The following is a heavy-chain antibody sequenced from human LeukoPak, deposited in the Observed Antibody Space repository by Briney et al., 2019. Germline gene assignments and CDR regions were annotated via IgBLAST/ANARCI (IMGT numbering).Heavy chain of an antibody. Sequence: SETLSLTCAVSGGSISSGGYSWSWIRQPPGKGLEWIGYIYHSGSTYYNPSLKSRVTISVDTSKNQFSLKLSSVTAADTAVYYCARGARILSAGIAVAGTNLHWFDPWGQGTLVTVSS. J-gene: IGHJ5*02. CDR1: GGSISSGGYS. V-gene: IGHV4-30-2*01. D-gene: IGHD6-19*01. CDR3: ARGARILSAGIAVAGTNLHWFDP. CDR2: IYHSGST.